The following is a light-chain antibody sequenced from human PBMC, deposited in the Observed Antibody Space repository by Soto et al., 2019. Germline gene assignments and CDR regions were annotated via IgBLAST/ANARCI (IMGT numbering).Light chain of an antibody. V-gene: IGKV4-1*01. CDR1: QSVLYSPNNKNY. J-gene: IGKJ1*01. CDR3: QQYYTNSWS. Sequence: DLLLTPSPDSLAVSLGERATINCKSSQSVLYSPNNKNYLAWYQHKPGQPPKMLIYWASIRESGVPDRFSGSGSGTDFTLTISSLQSEDVAVYYCQQYYTNSWSFGQGTKVDIK. CDR2: WAS.